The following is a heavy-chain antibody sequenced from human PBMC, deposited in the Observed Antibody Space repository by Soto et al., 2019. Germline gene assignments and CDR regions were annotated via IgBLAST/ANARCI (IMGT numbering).Heavy chain of an antibody. CDR3: ARRKERSGPNYVDY. CDR1: GYTFTTYD. V-gene: IGHV1-8*01. D-gene: IGHD6-25*01. Sequence: QVQLVQSGAEVKRPGASLKVSCQASGYTFTTYDINWVRQAPGQGLEWMGWMNPYTGKAGYAQKFQGRVTMTRDNSISTAYMELSSLRSEDTAVYYCARRKERSGPNYVDYWGLGTLVTVSS. CDR2: MNPYTGKA. J-gene: IGHJ4*02.